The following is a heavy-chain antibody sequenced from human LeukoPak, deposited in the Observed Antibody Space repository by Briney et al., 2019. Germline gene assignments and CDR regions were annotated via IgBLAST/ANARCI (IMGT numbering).Heavy chain of an antibody. CDR2: INHSGST. V-gene: IGHV4-34*01. D-gene: IGHD3-22*01. Sequence: SETLSLTCAVYGGSFSGYYWSWIRQPPGKGLEWIGEINHSGSTNYNPSLKSRVTISVDTSKNQFSLKLSSVTAADTAVYYCARGSPIGLDSSGYYWYYWGQGTLVTVSS. J-gene: IGHJ4*02. CDR1: GGSFSGYY. CDR3: ARGSPIGLDSSGYYWYY.